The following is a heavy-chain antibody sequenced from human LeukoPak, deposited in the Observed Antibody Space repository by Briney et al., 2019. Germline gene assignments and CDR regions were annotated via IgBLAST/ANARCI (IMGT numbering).Heavy chain of an antibody. CDR2: INHRGST. Sequence: SETLSLTCAVSGASFSGYYWSWIRQPPGKGLEWIGEINHRGSTNYNPSLKRRVTISVDTSKNQFSLKLSSVPAADTAVYYCARGGGNYYMDVWNKGTTVTVSS. CDR1: GASFSGYY. J-gene: IGHJ6*03. CDR3: ARGGGNYYMDV. D-gene: IGHD1-26*01. V-gene: IGHV4-34*01.